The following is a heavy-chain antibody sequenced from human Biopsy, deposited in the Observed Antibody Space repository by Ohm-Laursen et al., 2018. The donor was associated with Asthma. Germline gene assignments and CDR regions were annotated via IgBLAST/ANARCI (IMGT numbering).Heavy chain of an antibody. CDR2: INYRGDT. J-gene: IGHJ4*02. CDR3: ARHQEAASYHYDGSIAY. CDR1: GGSFTHYF. Sequence: SDTLSLTCVISGGSFTHYFWMWIRQPPGKGLEWIGEINYRGDTNYNPSLESRVSISVDTSTYHFSLRLNSVTAADTAVYFCARHQEAASYHYDGSIAYWGQGIPVTVSS. V-gene: IGHV4-34*01. D-gene: IGHD3-22*01.